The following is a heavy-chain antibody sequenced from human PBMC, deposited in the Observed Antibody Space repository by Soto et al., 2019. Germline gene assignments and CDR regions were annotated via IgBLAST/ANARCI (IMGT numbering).Heavy chain of an antibody. CDR1: GFSFSTYN. J-gene: IGHJ5*02. CDR2: IDASSTHI. Sequence: GGSLRLSCAASGFSFSTYNMNWVRQAPGKGLEWVSSIDASSTHIYYADSVKGRFTISRDNGKSSLYLQMNSLRAEDTAVYYCAKTGYSSSWYTHGPNWFDPWGQGTLVTVSS. CDR3: AKTGYSSSWYTHGPNWFDP. V-gene: IGHV3-21*01. D-gene: IGHD6-13*01.